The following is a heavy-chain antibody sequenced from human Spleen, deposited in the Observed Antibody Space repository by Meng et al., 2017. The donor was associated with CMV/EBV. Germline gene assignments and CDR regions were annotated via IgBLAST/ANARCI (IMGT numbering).Heavy chain of an antibody. Sequence: GESLKISCAASGFTFSDHAMHWVRQAPGKGLEWVAVISYDGNIKNYADSVKGRFTVSRDNSKNALSLQMNSLRAEDTAVYYCARENYYDFWSTYYYGFDIWGQGTMVTVSS. CDR1: GFTFSDHA. CDR2: ISYDGNIK. D-gene: IGHD3-3*01. V-gene: IGHV3-30-3*01. J-gene: IGHJ3*02. CDR3: ARENYYDFWSTYYYGFDI.